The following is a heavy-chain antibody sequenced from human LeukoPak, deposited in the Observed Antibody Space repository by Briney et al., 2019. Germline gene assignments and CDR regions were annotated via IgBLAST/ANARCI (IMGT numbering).Heavy chain of an antibody. D-gene: IGHD1-1*01. V-gene: IGHV1-69*05. CDR1: GGTFSSYA. CDR3: AREAGSTTAPDAFDI. CDR2: IIPIFGTA. Sequence: ASVKVSCKASGGTFSSYAISWVRQAPGQGLEWMGGIIPIFGTANYAQKFQGRVTITTDESTSTDYMELSSLRSEDTAVYYCAREAGSTTAPDAFDICGQGTMVTVSS. J-gene: IGHJ3*02.